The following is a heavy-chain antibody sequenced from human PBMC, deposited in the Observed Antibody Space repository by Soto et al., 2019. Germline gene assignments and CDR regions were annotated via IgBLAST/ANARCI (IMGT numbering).Heavy chain of an antibody. CDR3: ARGSAEGGRSYYGMDV. Sequence: SETLPLTCAVSVGSISSSNWWSWVRQPPWKGLEWIGEIYHTGSTNYNPSLKSRVTISVDKSKNQFSLKLSSVTAADTAVYYCARGSAEGGRSYYGMDVWGQGTTVT. CDR1: VGSISSSNW. D-gene: IGHD3-10*01. V-gene: IGHV4-4*02. J-gene: IGHJ6*02. CDR2: IYHTGST.